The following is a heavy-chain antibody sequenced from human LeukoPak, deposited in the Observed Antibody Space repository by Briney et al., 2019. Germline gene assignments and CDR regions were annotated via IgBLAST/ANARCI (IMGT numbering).Heavy chain of an antibody. CDR2: IKQDGSEK. Sequence: GGSLRLSCAASGFTFSIYWMSWVRQAPGKGLEWVANIKQDGSEKNYVDSVKGRFTISRDNARNSLYLQMNSLRAEDTAVYYCARDTPSGGYWGQGTLATVSS. D-gene: IGHD3-16*01. J-gene: IGHJ4*02. CDR1: GFTFSIYW. V-gene: IGHV3-7*03. CDR3: ARDTPSGGY.